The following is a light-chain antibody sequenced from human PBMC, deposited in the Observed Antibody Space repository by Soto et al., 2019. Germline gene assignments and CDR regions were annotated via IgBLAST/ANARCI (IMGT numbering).Light chain of an antibody. CDR2: QTS. CDR3: HQRQSWPRT. Sequence: EIRLTQSPGTLSLTTGERATLSCRASQSVSSSYLAWYQQKPGQAPRLLIYQTSIRAAGIPARFSASGSGTDFTLTISDVQPEDFALYYCHQRQSWPRTFGQGTKVDI. V-gene: IGKV3D-20*02. J-gene: IGKJ1*01. CDR1: QSVSSSY.